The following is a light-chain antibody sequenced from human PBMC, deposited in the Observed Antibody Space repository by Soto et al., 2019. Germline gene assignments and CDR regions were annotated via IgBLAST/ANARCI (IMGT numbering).Light chain of an antibody. Sequence: QSALTQPPSASGSPGQSVTISCAGSSSDIGASNSVSWYQQHPGKAPKLLISEVTKRPSGVSNRFSGSRSGNTASLTISGLQAEDEADYYCSSYTDSSNYVFGTGTKVTVL. CDR1: SSDIGASNS. V-gene: IGLV2-8*01. J-gene: IGLJ1*01. CDR2: EVT. CDR3: SSYTDSSNYV.